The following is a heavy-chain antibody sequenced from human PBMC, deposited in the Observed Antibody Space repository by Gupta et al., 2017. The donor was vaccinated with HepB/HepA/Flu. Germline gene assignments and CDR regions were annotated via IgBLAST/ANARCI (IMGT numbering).Heavy chain of an antibody. CDR1: GDSFTSHN. D-gene: IGHD1-1*01. J-gene: IGHJ5*02. CDR3: ARGDTGRFGP. Sequence: QLHLVQSGAEVKKPGASVRVSCKASGDSFTSHNIDWLRQATGQGLEWMGWMNPATGDAASAPKFQGRLTMTRNITTTTAYMDLTGLEFEETALYYCARGDTGRFGPWGQGTLLTVSS. V-gene: IGHV1-8*01. CDR2: MNPATGDA.